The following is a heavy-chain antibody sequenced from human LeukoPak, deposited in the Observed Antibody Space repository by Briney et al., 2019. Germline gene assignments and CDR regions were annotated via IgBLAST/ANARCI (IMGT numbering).Heavy chain of an antibody. Sequence: PSETLSLTCTVSGYSISSGYYWGWIRQPPGKGLEWIGSIYHSGSTYYNPSLKSRVTISVDTSKNQFSLKLSSVTAADTAVYYCARVGPKGRRASMVSVQRGGYYYYYMDVWGKGTTVTVSS. CDR3: ARVGPKGRRASMVSVQRGGYYYYYMDV. V-gene: IGHV4-38-2*02. J-gene: IGHJ6*03. CDR1: GYSISSGYY. CDR2: IYHSGST. D-gene: IGHD5-18*01.